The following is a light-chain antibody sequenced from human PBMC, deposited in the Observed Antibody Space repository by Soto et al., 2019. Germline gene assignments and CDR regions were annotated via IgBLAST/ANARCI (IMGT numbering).Light chain of an antibody. CDR1: SSDVGGYNY. J-gene: IGLJ2*01. CDR2: DVS. Sequence: QSALTQPASVSGSPGQSITISCTGTSSDVGGYNYVSWYQQHPGKAPKLMIYDVSNRPSGVSNRFSGSKSGHTASLTISGLQAQDEADYYCSSYPSSSTDVIFGGGTKLTVL. CDR3: SSYPSSSTDVI. V-gene: IGLV2-14*01.